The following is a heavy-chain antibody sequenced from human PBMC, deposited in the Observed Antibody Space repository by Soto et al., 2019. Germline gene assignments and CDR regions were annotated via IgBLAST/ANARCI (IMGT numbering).Heavy chain of an antibody. CDR3: AKSGSYQTAYFDY. CDR2: ISWNSGSI. Sequence: GGSLRLSCAASGFTFSDYAMHWVRQAPGEGLEWVSGISWNSGSIGYADSVKGRFTISRDNAKNSLYLQMNSLRAEDTALYYCAKSGSYQTAYFDYWGQGTLVTVSS. D-gene: IGHD1-26*01. J-gene: IGHJ4*02. CDR1: GFTFSDYA. V-gene: IGHV3-9*01.